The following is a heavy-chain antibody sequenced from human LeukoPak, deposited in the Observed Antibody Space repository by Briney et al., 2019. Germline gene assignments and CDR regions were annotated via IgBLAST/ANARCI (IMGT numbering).Heavy chain of an antibody. J-gene: IGHJ4*02. Sequence: PGGSLRLSCAASGFTFGSYSMNWVRQAPGKGLEWVSSISSSSSYIYYADSVKGRFTISRDNAKNSLYLQMNSLRAEDTAVYYCAREGAGIEMAVDYWGQGTLVTVSS. V-gene: IGHV3-21*01. CDR3: AREGAGIEMAVDY. CDR2: ISSSSSYI. D-gene: IGHD1-26*01. CDR1: GFTFGSYS.